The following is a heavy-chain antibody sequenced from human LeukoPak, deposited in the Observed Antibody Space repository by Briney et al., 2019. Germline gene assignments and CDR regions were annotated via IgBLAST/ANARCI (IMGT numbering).Heavy chain of an antibody. CDR3: ARDRCSSTSCYYYYGMDV. J-gene: IGHJ6*02. CDR2: ININTGNP. Sequence: ASVKVSCKASGYTFTSYAMNWVRQAPGQGLEWMGWININTGNPTYAQGFTGRFVFSLDTSVSTAYLQISSLKAEDTAVYYCARDRCSSTSCYYYYGMDVWGQGTTVTVSS. V-gene: IGHV7-4-1*02. CDR1: GYTFTSYA. D-gene: IGHD2-2*01.